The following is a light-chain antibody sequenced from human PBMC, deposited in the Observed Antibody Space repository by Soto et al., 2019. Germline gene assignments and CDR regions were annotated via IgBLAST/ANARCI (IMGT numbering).Light chain of an antibody. CDR2: EVS. J-gene: IGLJ1*01. CDR3: SSYAAGNNYV. Sequence: QSALTQPPSASGSPGQSVTIPCTGTSSDVGGYNYVSWYQQHPGKAPKLMIYEVSKRPSGVPDRFSGSKSGNTASLTVSGLQAGDEADYYCSSYAAGNNYVFGAGTKLTVL. V-gene: IGLV2-8*01. CDR1: SSDVGGYNY.